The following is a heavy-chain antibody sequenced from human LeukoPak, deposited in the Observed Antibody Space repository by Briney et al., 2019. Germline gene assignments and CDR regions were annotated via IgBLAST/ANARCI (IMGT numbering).Heavy chain of an antibody. J-gene: IGHJ4*02. CDR1: GDSISSGNHY. D-gene: IGHD2-15*01. Sequence: SQTLSLTCTVSGDSISSGNHYWSWIRQPPGKGLEWIGYISYSGTTYYSASLKSRVTISVDTSTNQSSLKLVSVTAADTAVYYCAREDSSHFWDYWGQGTLVTVSS. CDR2: ISYSGTT. V-gene: IGHV4-30-4*01. CDR3: AREDSSHFWDY.